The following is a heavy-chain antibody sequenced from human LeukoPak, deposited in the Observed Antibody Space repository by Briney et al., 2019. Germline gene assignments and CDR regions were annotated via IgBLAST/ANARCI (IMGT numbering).Heavy chain of an antibody. V-gene: IGHV1-2*06. J-gene: IGHJ4*02. CDR3: ARGSMGFWDFDY. CDR2: INPNSGGT. CDR1: GYTFTTYY. D-gene: IGHD3-16*01. Sequence: ASVKVSCKASGYTFTTYYMHWVRQAPGQGLEWMGRINPNSGGTNYAQEFQGRVTMTRDTSISTAYMELSRLRSDDTAVYYCARGSMGFWDFDYWGQGTLVTVSS.